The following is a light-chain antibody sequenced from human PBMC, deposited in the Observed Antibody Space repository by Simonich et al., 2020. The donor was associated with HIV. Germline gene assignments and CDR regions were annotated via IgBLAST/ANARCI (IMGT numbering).Light chain of an antibody. J-gene: IGKJ4*01. Sequence: EIVLTQSPATLSLSPGERATLSCRASQSVSSYLAWYQQKPGQAPRLLIYDASNSATGIPARFSGRGSGTDFTLTISSLEPEDFAVYYCQQRSNWLTFGGGTKVEIK. CDR1: QSVSSY. CDR2: DAS. CDR3: QQRSNWLT. V-gene: IGKV3-11*01.